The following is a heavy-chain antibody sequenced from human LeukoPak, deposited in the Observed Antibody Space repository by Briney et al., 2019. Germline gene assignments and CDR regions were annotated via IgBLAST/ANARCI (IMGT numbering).Heavy chain of an antibody. CDR2: ISGSGYST. CDR1: GSTFSSYA. D-gene: IGHD5-12*01. Sequence: GSLRLSCAASGSTFSSYAMSWVRQAPGKGLEWVSAISGSGYSTYYADSVKGRFTISRDNSKNTLYLQMNSLRAEDTAVYYYAKEAGYSGYDYPDYWGQGTLVTVSS. CDR3: AKEAGYSGYDYPDY. J-gene: IGHJ4*02. V-gene: IGHV3-23*01.